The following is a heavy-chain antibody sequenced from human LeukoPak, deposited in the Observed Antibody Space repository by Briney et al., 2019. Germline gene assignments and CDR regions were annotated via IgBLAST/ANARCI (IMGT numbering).Heavy chain of an antibody. CDR2: ISWNSGSI. Sequence: PGRSLRLSCTASGFTFDDYAMHWVRQAPGKGLEWVSGISWNSGSIGYADSVKGRFTISRDNAKNSLYLQMNSLRAEDTAVYYCARLRRYSYGSGDYWGQGTLVTVSS. V-gene: IGHV3-9*01. D-gene: IGHD5-18*01. CDR1: GFTFDDYA. CDR3: ARLRRYSYGSGDY. J-gene: IGHJ4*02.